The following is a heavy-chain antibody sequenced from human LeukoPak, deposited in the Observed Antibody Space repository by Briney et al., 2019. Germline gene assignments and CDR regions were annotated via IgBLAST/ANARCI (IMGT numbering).Heavy chain of an antibody. Sequence: SQTLSLTCTVSGGSISSGDYYWSWIRQPPGKGLEWIGLIYHSGTTHYNPSLKSRLTFSLDKSKNQFSLKLTSMTAANTALYYCARNYYGSGAFYVHNWGQGILVTVSA. CDR3: ARNYYGSGAFYVHN. J-gene: IGHJ4*02. D-gene: IGHD3-10*01. CDR2: IYHSGTT. CDR1: GGSISSGDYY. V-gene: IGHV4-30-2*01.